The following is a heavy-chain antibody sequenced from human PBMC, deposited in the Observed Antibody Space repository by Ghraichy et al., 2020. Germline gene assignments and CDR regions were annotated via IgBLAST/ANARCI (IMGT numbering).Heavy chain of an antibody. J-gene: IGHJ3*02. CDR1: GDSINSACY. V-gene: IGHV4-38-2*02. Sequence: SETLSLTCTVSGDSINSACYWDWIRQPPGKGLEWIGTISQTGRTYYNPSLWSRVTVSIDTSKNQFSLKLGSVTAADTAVFYCARDCNYYDSAGYSKRAFDIWGQGTMVTVSS. D-gene: IGHD3-22*01. CDR2: ISQTGRT. CDR3: ARDCNYYDSAGYSKRAFDI.